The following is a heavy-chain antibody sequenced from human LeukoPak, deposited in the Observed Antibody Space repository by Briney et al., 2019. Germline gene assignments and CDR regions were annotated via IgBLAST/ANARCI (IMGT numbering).Heavy chain of an antibody. D-gene: IGHD3-22*01. V-gene: IGHV3-30*02. Sequence: GGSLRLSCSASGFTFSSYGMHWVRQAPGKGLEWVAFVRYDGSNKYYADSVKGRFTISRDNSKNTLYLQMNRLRAEDTAVYYCARGYYDTSGYYPLDCWGQGTLVTVSS. CDR3: ARGYYDTSGYYPLDC. CDR2: VRYDGSNK. CDR1: GFTFSSYG. J-gene: IGHJ4*02.